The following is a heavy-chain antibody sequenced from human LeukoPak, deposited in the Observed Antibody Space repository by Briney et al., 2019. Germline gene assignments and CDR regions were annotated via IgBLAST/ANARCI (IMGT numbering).Heavy chain of an antibody. CDR1: GYTFTSYY. D-gene: IGHD3-3*01. J-gene: IGHJ4*02. V-gene: IGHV1-46*01. Sequence: ASVKVSCKASGYTFTSYYMHWVRQAPGQGLEWMGIINPSGGSTSYAQKFQGRVTMTRDTSTSTVYMELSSLRSEDTAVYYCARDFATYYDFWTLPGGYWGQGTLVTVSS. CDR2: INPSGGST. CDR3: ARDFATYYDFWTLPGGY.